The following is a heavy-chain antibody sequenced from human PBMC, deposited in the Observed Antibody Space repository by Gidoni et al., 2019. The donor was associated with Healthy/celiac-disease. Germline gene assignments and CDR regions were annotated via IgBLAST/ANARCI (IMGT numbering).Heavy chain of an antibody. V-gene: IGHV4-38-2*02. Sequence: QVQLQESGPGLVKPSETLSLTCTVSGYSISSGYYWGWIRQPPGKGLEWIGSIYHSGSTYYNPSLKSRVTISVDTSKNQFSLKLSSVTAADTAVYYCASFYINWGGYWGQGTLVTVSS. J-gene: IGHJ4*02. CDR2: IYHSGST. CDR1: GYSISSGYY. CDR3: ASFYINWGGY. D-gene: IGHD7-27*01.